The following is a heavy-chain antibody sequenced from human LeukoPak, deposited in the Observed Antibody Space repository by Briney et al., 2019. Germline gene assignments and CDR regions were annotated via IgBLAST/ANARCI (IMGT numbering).Heavy chain of an antibody. CDR2: ISGSGGST. J-gene: IGHJ5*02. CDR1: RFTFSSYA. CDR3: ARDASYGSGSHENWFDP. Sequence: GGSLRLSCAASRFTFSSYAMSWVREAPGKGLEWVSAISGSGGSTYYADSVKGRFTISRDNSKNTLYLQMNSLRAEDTAVYYCARDASYGSGSHENWFDPWGQGTLVTVSS. D-gene: IGHD3-10*01. V-gene: IGHV3-23*01.